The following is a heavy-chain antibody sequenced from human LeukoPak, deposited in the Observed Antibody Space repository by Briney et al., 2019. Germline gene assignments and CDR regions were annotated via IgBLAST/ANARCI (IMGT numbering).Heavy chain of an antibody. D-gene: IGHD5-18*01. CDR3: ARDRGYSYGYRFYYYYMDV. CDR2: IIPIFGTA. Sequence: ASVKVSCKVSGGTFSSYAISWVRQAPGQGLEWMGRIIPIFGTANYAQKFQGRVTITTDESTSTAYMERSSLRSEDTAVYYCARDRGYSYGYRFYYYYMDVWGKGTTVTVSS. J-gene: IGHJ6*03. V-gene: IGHV1-69*05. CDR1: GGTFSSYA.